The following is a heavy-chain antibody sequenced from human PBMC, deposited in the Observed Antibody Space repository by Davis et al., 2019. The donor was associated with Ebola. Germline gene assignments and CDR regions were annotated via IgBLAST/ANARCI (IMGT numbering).Heavy chain of an antibody. CDR3: SGLGASSGWYLP. J-gene: IGHJ5*02. CDR2: IRYDGTIK. CDR1: GFTLSSYG. V-gene: IGHV3-30*02. Sequence: PGGSLRLSCAASGFTLSSYGIHWVRQAPGKGLEWVAFIRYDGTIKYFIDSVKGRFTISRDNSKNTLYLQMNSLRAEDTAVYYCSGLGASSGWYLPWGQGTLVTVSS. D-gene: IGHD6-19*01.